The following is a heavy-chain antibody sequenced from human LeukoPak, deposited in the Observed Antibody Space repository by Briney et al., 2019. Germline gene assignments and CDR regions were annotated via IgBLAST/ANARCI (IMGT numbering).Heavy chain of an antibody. J-gene: IGHJ5*02. Sequence: SVKVSCKASGGTFSSYAISWVRQAPGQGLEWMGGIIPIFGTANYAQKFQGRVTITADESTSTAYMELSSLRSEDTAVYYCARVLDWGYYDSSGNNWFDPWGQGTLVTVSS. D-gene: IGHD3-22*01. V-gene: IGHV1-69*13. CDR3: ARVLDWGYYDSSGNNWFDP. CDR2: IIPIFGTA. CDR1: GGTFSSYA.